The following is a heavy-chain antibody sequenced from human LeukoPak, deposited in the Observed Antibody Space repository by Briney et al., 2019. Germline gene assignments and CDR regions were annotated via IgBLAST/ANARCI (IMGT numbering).Heavy chain of an antibody. J-gene: IGHJ6*03. V-gene: IGHV4-39*07. CDR2: IYYSGST. CDR3: ARDWGVGGRPGYMDV. D-gene: IGHD6-6*01. CDR1: GGSISSSSYY. Sequence: SETLSLTCTVSGGSISSSSYYWGWIRQPPGKGLEWIGNIYYSGSTNYNPSLKSRVTILVDTSKNQISLKLSSVTAADTAVYFCARDWGVGGRPGYMDVWGKGTTVTVSS.